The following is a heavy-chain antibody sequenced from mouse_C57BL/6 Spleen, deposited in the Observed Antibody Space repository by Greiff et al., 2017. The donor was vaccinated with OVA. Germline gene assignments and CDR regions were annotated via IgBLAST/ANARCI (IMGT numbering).Heavy chain of an antibody. V-gene: IGHV1-18*01. J-gene: IGHJ4*01. Sequence: EVQLQQSGPELVKPGASVKIPCKASGYTFTDYNMDWVKQSHGKSLEWIGDSNPNNGGTIYNQKFKGTATLTVDKSSSTAYMELRSLTSEDTAVYYCARRGRYAMDYWGQGTSVTVSS. CDR1: GYTFTDYN. CDR3: ARRGRYAMDY. CDR2: SNPNNGGT.